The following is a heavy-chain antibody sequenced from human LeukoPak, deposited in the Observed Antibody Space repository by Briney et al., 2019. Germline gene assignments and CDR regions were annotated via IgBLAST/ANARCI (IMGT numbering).Heavy chain of an antibody. CDR2: INTHSGDT. Sequence: ASVKVSCKPSGYTFTGSDMNWVRQAPGHGLEWMGWINTHSGDTNYAQKFQGRVTMTRDTSISTAYMELSSLTSDDTAVYYCARVEAATGTRAYDYWGQGTLVTVSS. CDR1: GYTFTGSD. CDR3: ARVEAATGTRAYDY. J-gene: IGHJ4*02. D-gene: IGHD1-1*01. V-gene: IGHV1-2*02.